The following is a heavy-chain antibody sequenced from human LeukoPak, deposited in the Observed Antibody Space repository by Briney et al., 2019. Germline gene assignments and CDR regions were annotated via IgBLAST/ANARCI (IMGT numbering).Heavy chain of an antibody. J-gene: IGHJ6*03. V-gene: IGHV1-69*13. CDR3: ARSNYYDSSGYYHGYYYYYYMDV. Sequence: ASVKVSCKASGGTFSSYAISWVRQAPGQGLEWMGGIIPIFGTANYAQKFQGRVTITADESTSTAYMELSSLRSEDTAVYYCARSNYYDSSGYYHGYYYYYYMDVWGKGTTVTVSS. CDR2: IIPIFGTA. D-gene: IGHD3-22*01. CDR1: GGTFSSYA.